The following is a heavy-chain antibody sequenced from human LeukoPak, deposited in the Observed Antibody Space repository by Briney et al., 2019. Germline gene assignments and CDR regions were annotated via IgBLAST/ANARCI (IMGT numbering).Heavy chain of an antibody. D-gene: IGHD5-24*01. CDR1: VNDFSNYF. Sequence: ASVEVSCKASVNDFSNYFIHWVRQAPGQGPGWMGVIDRSGVSTSYAQKFQGRISVSSDMSTSTVYMELSSLTSEDTAVYFCATNSGARDSGNWGQGTLFTVSS. CDR3: ATNSGARDSGN. J-gene: IGHJ4*02. CDR2: IDRSGVST. V-gene: IGHV1-46*01.